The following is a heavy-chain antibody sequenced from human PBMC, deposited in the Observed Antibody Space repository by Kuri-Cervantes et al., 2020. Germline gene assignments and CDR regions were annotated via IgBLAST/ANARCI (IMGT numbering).Heavy chain of an antibody. Sequence: GSLRLSCAASGFTFSSYAMSWVRQAPGKGLEWVSYISSSDSTIYYADSVKGRFTISRDNAKNSLYLQMNSLRAEDTAVYYCARVLSGVGYWGQGTLVTVSS. CDR3: ARVLSGVGY. D-gene: IGHD1-26*01. V-gene: IGHV3-48*04. CDR2: ISSSDSTI. CDR1: GFTFSSYA. J-gene: IGHJ4*02.